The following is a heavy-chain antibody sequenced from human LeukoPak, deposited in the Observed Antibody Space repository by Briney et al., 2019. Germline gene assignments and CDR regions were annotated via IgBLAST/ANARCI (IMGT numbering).Heavy chain of an antibody. J-gene: IGHJ4*02. CDR2: IRNDGSVK. CDR3: AKDRPSEVIFAS. V-gene: IGHV3-30*02. CDR1: GFTFSNYG. Sequence: PGGSLRLSCAASGFTFSNYGMHWVRQAPGKGLEWVSFIRNDGSVKYYADSVRGQFTVSRDNSKNTLYLQVNSLRTEDTAVYYCAKDRPSEVIFASWGQGTLVTVSS. D-gene: IGHD2/OR15-2a*01.